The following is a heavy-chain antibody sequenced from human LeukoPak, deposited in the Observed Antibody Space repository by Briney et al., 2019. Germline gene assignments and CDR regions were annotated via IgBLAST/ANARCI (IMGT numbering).Heavy chain of an antibody. CDR3: AGYCSGGSCYYYFDY. Sequence: PSETLSLTCTVSGGPISSGDYYWSWIRQPPGKGLEWIGYIYYSGSTYYDPSLKSRVTISVDTSKNQFSLKLSSVTAADTAVYYCAGYCSGGSCYYYFDYWGQGTLVTVSS. D-gene: IGHD2-15*01. CDR1: GGPISSGDYY. V-gene: IGHV4-30-4*08. J-gene: IGHJ4*02. CDR2: IYYSGST.